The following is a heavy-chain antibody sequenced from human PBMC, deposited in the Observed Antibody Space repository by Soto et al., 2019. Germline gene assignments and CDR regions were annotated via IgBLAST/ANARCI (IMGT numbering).Heavy chain of an antibody. D-gene: IGHD1-20*01. J-gene: IGHJ4*02. CDR1: GFAFSGYA. CDR3: ARDKVTRYVDY. CDR2: IWYDGTTK. V-gene: IGHV3-33*01. Sequence: QVQLVESGGGVVQPGRSLRLSCAASGFAFSGYAMHWVRQAPGKGLEWVAIIWYDGTTKYYADSVKGRFTISRDNSKNTLDLQMNSLRAEDTDVYYCARDKVTRYVDYWGQGTLVTVSS.